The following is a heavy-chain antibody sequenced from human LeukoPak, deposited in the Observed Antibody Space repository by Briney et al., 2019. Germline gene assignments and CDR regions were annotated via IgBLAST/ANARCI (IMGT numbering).Heavy chain of an antibody. CDR3: AKDLAYCSGGSCYPRAYDY. V-gene: IGHV1-2*04. Sequence: ASVKVSCKASGYTFTGYYMHWVRQAPGQGLEWMGWINPNSGGTNYAQKFQGWVTMTRDTSISTAYMELSRLRSDDTAVYYCAKDLAYCSGGSCYPRAYDYWGQGTLVTVSS. J-gene: IGHJ4*02. D-gene: IGHD2-15*01. CDR2: INPNSGGT. CDR1: GYTFTGYY.